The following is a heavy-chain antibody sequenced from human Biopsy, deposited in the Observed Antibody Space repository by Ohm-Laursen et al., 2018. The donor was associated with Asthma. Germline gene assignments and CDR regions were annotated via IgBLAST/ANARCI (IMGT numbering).Heavy chain of an antibody. CDR3: ARTYYDFLTGQVKDVFGV. J-gene: IGHJ3*01. V-gene: IGHV1-3*04. D-gene: IGHD3-9*01. CDR2: VNTGNGDT. Sequence: GSSVKVSCKASGYNFISFAIHWVRQAPGQRLEWMGWVNTGNGDTKYSQKFQGRVTITRDTSASTAYMELRSLRSADTATYYCARTYYDFLTGQVKDVFGVWGQGTMVTVSS. CDR1: GYNFISFA.